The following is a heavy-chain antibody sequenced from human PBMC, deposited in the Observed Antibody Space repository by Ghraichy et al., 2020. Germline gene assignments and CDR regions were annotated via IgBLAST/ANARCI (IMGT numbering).Heavy chain of an antibody. CDR1: GFTFSSYA. J-gene: IGHJ1*01. CDR2: ISGSGGST. V-gene: IGHV3-23*01. D-gene: IGHD3-9*01. CDR3: ARGALSQNPDFQH. Sequence: GESLNISCAASGFTFSSYAMSWVRQAPGKGLEWVSAISGSGGSTYYADSVKGRFTISRDNSKNTLYLQMGSLRAEDMAVYYCARGALSQNPDFQHWGQGTLVTVSS.